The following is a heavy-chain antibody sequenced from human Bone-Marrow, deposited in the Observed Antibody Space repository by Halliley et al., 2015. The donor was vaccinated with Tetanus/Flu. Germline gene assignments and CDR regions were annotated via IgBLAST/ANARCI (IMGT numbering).Heavy chain of an antibody. Sequence: LEWMGRIDPSDSQINYNPSFQGHVSISADKSINTAYLQWNSLKAADTAMYYCARHMGVVSFDSWGQGTLVTVSS. V-gene: IGHV5-10-1*01. J-gene: IGHJ4*02. CDR3: ARHMGVVSFDS. D-gene: IGHD3-22*01. CDR2: IDPSDSQI.